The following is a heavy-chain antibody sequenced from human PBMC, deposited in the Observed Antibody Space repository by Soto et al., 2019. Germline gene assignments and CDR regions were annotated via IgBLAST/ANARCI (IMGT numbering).Heavy chain of an antibody. CDR2: IDYSGAGT. CDR3: AKISTETSNFDY. CDR1: GFTFTTYA. J-gene: IGHJ4*02. D-gene: IGHD4-17*01. Sequence: EVQLLESGGGLVQPGGSLRLSCAASGFTFTTYALSWVRQAPGKGLGWVSAIDYSGAGTYYADSVKGRFTISRDNSKNTLSLQMNSLRDEDTAVYYCAKISTETSNFDYWGQGTLVTVSS. V-gene: IGHV3-23*01.